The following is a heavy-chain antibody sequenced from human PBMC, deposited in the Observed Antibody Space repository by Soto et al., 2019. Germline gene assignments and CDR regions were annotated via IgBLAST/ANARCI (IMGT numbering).Heavy chain of an antibody. Sequence: VQLQESGPGLVKPSETLSLTCIVSGGSITGSFWTWIRQPPGKGLEWIGYIYYSGSTHYSPSFKSRVTISVDTSKNQFPLRLTSATAADPAVYYCARVEGYPLNWFDPWGQGTLVTVSS. V-gene: IGHV4-59*01. CDR2: IYYSGST. CDR3: ARVEGYPLNWFDP. CDR1: GGSITGSF. J-gene: IGHJ5*02. D-gene: IGHD6-13*01.